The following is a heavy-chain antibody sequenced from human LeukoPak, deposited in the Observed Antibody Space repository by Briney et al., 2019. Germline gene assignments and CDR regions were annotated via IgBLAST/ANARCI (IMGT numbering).Heavy chain of an antibody. D-gene: IGHD2-2*01. J-gene: IGHJ4*02. CDR1: GFPFSNYA. Sequence: GGSLRLSCAASGFPFSNYAMSWVRQAPGKGLEWVSAISNSGDYTYYADSVKGRFTISRDNSKNTLYLQMNTLRAEDTALYYRAKQHIAVVPASFFFKTEFDFWGQGALVIVSS. CDR3: AKQHIAVVPASFFFKTEFDF. CDR2: ISNSGDYT. V-gene: IGHV3-23*01.